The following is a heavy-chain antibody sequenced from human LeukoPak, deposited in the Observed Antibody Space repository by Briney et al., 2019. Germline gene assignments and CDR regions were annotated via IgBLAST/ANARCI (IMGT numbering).Heavy chain of an antibody. D-gene: IGHD3-16*01. CDR2: TNLHGTAV. CDR3: ASAYTYVRLGDH. V-gene: IGHV3-74*01. CDR1: GLSFSNYW. Sequence: GGSLRLSCAVSGLSFSNYWMLWVGQAPGKGLVWVARTNLHGTAVDYADSVKGRFTISRDNAKNTLFLQMNSLRAEDTAVYYCASAYTYVRLGDHWGQGTLVTVSS. J-gene: IGHJ4*02.